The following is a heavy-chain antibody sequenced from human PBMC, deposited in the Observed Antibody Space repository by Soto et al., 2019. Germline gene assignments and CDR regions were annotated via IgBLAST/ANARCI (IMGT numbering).Heavy chain of an antibody. J-gene: IGHJ6*02. V-gene: IGHV3-73*02. Sequence: EVQLVESGGDLVQPGGSLKLSCIASGFTFSGSSMHWVRQASGKGLEWVGRIRSKANSYATSYAASVKGRFTISRDDSKNTAYLQMNSLKTEDTAVYYCGTAIGGYDYYYAMDAWGQGTTVTVS. CDR2: IRSKANSYAT. CDR3: GTAIGGYDYYYAMDA. CDR1: GFTFSGSS. D-gene: IGHD2-21*02.